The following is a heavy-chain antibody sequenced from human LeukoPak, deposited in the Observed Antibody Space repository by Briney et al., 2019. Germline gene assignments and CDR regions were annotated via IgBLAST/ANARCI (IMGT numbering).Heavy chain of an antibody. CDR1: GFTFNSFA. CDR3: AEAPLNYYDSSGYRDH. V-gene: IGHV3-23*01. Sequence: GGSLRLSCAASGFTFNSFAMNWVRLAPGKGLEWVADISGNGGSTHYADSLKGRFTISRDNSKNTLYLQMNSLRAEDTAVYYCAEAPLNYYDSSGYRDHWGQGTLVTVSS. J-gene: IGHJ4*02. D-gene: IGHD3-22*01. CDR2: ISGNGGST.